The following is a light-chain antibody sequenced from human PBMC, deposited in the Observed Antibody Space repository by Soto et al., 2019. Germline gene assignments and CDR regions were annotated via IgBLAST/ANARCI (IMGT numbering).Light chain of an antibody. Sequence: EIVLTQSPATLSLSPGERATLSCRASQSVSSYLAWYQQKPGQAPRLLIYDASNRATGIPARFSGSGSGTDFTLTISSLEPEDFAVYYCQQRSNWPWPTFGGGTKVDI. CDR1: QSVSSY. CDR2: DAS. V-gene: IGKV3-11*01. CDR3: QQRSNWPWPT. J-gene: IGKJ4*01.